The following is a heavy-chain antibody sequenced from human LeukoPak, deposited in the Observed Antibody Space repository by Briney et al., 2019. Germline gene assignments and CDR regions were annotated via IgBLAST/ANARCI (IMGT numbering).Heavy chain of an antibody. CDR3: ARGGNYALDAFDM. D-gene: IGHD3-16*01. CDR2: IKMDGSEK. J-gene: IGHJ3*02. V-gene: IGHV3-7*05. CDR1: GCTFSRYW. Sequence: GGSLRLSCAVSGCTFSRYWMSWVRQAPGKGLECVANIKMDGSEKHYADSVKGRFTISRDNAKSSLYVEMNTLRAEDTAVYYCARGGNYALDAFDMWGQGTMVTVSS.